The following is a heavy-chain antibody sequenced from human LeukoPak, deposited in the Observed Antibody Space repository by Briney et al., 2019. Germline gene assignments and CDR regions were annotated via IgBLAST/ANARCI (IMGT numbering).Heavy chain of an antibody. D-gene: IGHD3-10*01. CDR2: IYYSGDT. CDR3: VRGPYGSSISNWFDP. CDR1: GGSITGYS. Sequence: SETLSLTCSVSGGSITGYSWSWIRQPPGKGLEWIGYIYYSGDTYYNASLKSRVSFPVDTSQKQFSLKLKSVTAADTAVYYCVRGPYGSSISNWFDPWGQGILVIVSS. V-gene: IGHV4-59*01. J-gene: IGHJ5*02.